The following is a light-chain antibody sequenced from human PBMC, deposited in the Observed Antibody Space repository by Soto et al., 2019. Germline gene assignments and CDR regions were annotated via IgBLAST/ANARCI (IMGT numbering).Light chain of an antibody. J-gene: IGKJ1*01. V-gene: IGKV1-5*03. CDR3: QQYDSYPLT. Sequence: DIQMTQFPSTLSASVGDRVTITCRASQTISSWLAWYQQKPGKAPKLLIHKASNLERGVPSRFSGSGSVTEFTLTISSLQPDDYATYYCQQYDSYPLTFGQGTKVEIK. CDR1: QTISSW. CDR2: KAS.